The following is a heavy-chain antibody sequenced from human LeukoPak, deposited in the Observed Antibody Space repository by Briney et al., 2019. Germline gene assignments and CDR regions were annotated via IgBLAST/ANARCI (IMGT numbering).Heavy chain of an antibody. CDR1: GGTFSSYA. J-gene: IGHJ6*02. D-gene: IGHD6-25*01. CDR3: AADNSANYYYYGMDV. V-gene: IGHV1-69*04. Sequence: GASVKVSCKASGGTFSSYAISWVRQAPGQGLEWMGRIIPILGIANYAQKFQGRVTITADKSTSTAYMELSSLRSEDTAVYYCAADNSANYYYYGMDVWGQGTTVTVSS. CDR2: IIPILGIA.